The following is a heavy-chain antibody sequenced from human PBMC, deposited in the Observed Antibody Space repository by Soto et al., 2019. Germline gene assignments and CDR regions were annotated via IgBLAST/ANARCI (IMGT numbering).Heavy chain of an antibody. CDR1: GFTFSNYV. V-gene: IGHV3-23*01. Sequence: ESGGGLVQPGGSLRLSCAASGFTFSNYVMSWVRQAPGKGLEWVSGISGSGGSTYYADSVKGRFTISRDNSKNTLYLQMNSLRAEDTAVYYCAKVPYDFWSGYYPPLYFDYWGQGTLVTVSS. CDR2: ISGSGGST. CDR3: AKVPYDFWSGYYPPLYFDY. D-gene: IGHD3-3*01. J-gene: IGHJ4*02.